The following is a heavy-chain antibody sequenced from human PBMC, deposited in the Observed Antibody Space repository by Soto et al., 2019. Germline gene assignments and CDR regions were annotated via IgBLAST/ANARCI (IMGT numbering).Heavy chain of an antibody. D-gene: IGHD1-20*01. V-gene: IGHV1-69*01. CDR1: GGPFISYA. CDR3: ARDPFIPGNGYYYYGMDV. CDR2: IIPIFGTA. Sequence: GXSVKVSCNASGGPFISYAIIWVRQAPGQGLEWMGGIIPIFGTANYAQKFQGRVTITADESTSTAYMELSSLRSEDTAVYYCARDPFIPGNGYYYYGMDVWGQGTTVTVSS. J-gene: IGHJ6*02.